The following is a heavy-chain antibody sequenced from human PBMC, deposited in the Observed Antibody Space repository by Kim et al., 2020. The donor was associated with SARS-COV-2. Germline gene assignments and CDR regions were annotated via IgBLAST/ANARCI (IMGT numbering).Heavy chain of an antibody. Sequence: GGSLRLSCAASGFTFSSYAMHWVRQAPGKGLEWVAVISYDGSNKYYADSVKGRFTISRDNSKNTLYLQMNSLRAEDTAVYYCARSKQQLALWYFDLWGRGTLVTVSS. CDR2: ISYDGSNK. CDR1: GFTFSSYA. J-gene: IGHJ2*01. CDR3: ARSKQQLALWYFDL. D-gene: IGHD6-13*01. V-gene: IGHV3-30*04.